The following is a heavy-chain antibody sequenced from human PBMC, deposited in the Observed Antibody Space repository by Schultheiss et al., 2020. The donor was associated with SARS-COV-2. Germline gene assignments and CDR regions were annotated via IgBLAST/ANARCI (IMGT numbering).Heavy chain of an antibody. CDR2: LYHSGST. Sequence: SETLSLTCAVYGGSFSGYYWSWIRQPPGKGLEWIGSLYHSGSTYYNPSLKSRVTMSVDTSKNQFSLKLSSVTAADTAVYYCAQGEGDYYESSGYIFGHWGQGTLVTVSS. V-gene: IGHV4-34*10. J-gene: IGHJ4*02. CDR3: AQGEGDYYESSGYIFGH. D-gene: IGHD3-22*01. CDR1: GGSFSGYY.